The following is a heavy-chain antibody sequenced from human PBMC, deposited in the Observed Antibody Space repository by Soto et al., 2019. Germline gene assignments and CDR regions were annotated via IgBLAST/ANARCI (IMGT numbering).Heavy chain of an antibody. D-gene: IGHD2-2*02. V-gene: IGHV3-33*01. CDR1: GFTFSSYG. Sequence: LRLSCAASGFTFSSYGMHWVRQAPGKGLEWVAVIWYDGSNKYYADSVKGRFTISRDNSKNTLYLQMNSLRAEDTAVYYCARDMGYCSSTSCYRHYYYYGMDVWGQRTTVTVSS. CDR3: ARDMGYCSSTSCYRHYYYYGMDV. CDR2: IWYDGSNK. J-gene: IGHJ6*02.